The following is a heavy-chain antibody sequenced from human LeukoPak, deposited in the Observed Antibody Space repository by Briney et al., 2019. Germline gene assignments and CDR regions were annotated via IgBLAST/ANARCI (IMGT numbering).Heavy chain of an antibody. CDR3: ARAPTVTYLFDY. Sequence: SVKVSCKASGGTFSSYAISWVRQAPGRGLEWMGRIIPILGIANYAQKFQGRVTITADKSTSTAYMELSSLRSEDTAVYYCARAPTVTYLFDYWGQGTLVTVSS. J-gene: IGHJ4*02. CDR1: GGTFSSYA. D-gene: IGHD4-17*01. V-gene: IGHV1-69*04. CDR2: IIPILGIA.